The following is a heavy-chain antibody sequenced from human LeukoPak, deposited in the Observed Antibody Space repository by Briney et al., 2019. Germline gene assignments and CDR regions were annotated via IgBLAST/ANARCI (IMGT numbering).Heavy chain of an antibody. Sequence: ASVKVSCKASGYTFTSYGISWVRQAPGQGLELMGWISAYNGNTNYAQKLQGRVTMTTDTSTSTAYMELRSLRSDDTAVYYCARDRPLLWFGELDLGRTYYYYGMDVWGKGTTVTVSS. J-gene: IGHJ6*04. CDR2: ISAYNGNT. D-gene: IGHD3-10*01. CDR1: GYTFTSYG. CDR3: ARDRPLLWFGELDLGRTYYYYGMDV. V-gene: IGHV1-18*04.